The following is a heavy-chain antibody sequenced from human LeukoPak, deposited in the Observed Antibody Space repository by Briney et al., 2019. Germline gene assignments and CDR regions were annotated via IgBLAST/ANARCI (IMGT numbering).Heavy chain of an antibody. CDR2: ISGSGGST. V-gene: IGHV3-23*01. Sequence: GGSLRLSCVASGFTFSSYAMSWVRQAAGKGLEWVSAISGSGGSTYYADSVKGRFRISRDNAENTLYLQMNSLRAEDTAVYYCGRDFGGRSGVWGQGTLVTVSS. J-gene: IGHJ4*02. CDR3: GRDFGGRSGV. D-gene: IGHD3-10*01. CDR1: GFTFSSYA.